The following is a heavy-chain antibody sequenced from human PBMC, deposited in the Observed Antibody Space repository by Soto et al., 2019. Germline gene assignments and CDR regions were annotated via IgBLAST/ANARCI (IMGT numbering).Heavy chain of an antibody. CDR2: IYHSGST. Sequence: QVQLQESGPGLVKPSGTLSLTCAVSGGSISSSNWWSWVRQPPGKGLEWIGEIYHSGSTNYNPSLKSRVTISVDKSKNQFSLKLSSVTAADTAAYYCARDRYYYDSSGYNYYYGMDVWGQGTTVTVSS. V-gene: IGHV4-4*02. CDR3: ARDRYYYDSSGYNYYYGMDV. CDR1: GGSISSSNW. J-gene: IGHJ6*02. D-gene: IGHD3-22*01.